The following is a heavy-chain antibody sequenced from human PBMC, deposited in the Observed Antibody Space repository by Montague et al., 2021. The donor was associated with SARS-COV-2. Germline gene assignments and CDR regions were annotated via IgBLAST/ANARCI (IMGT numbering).Heavy chain of an antibody. Sequence: PALVKPTQTLTLTCTSSGFSLTTSAICVSWIRQPPGKAPEWLARXDWDDDKHYNASLKTRLTISKDTSKNHVVLTMTNMDPVDTGTYYCARSGQPAGNYAPLGYYGLDVWGRGTTVIVSS. CDR2: XDWDDDK. CDR1: GFSLTTSAIC. CDR3: ARSGQPAGNYAPLGYYGLDV. J-gene: IGHJ6*02. V-gene: IGHV2-70*11. D-gene: IGHD1-26*01.